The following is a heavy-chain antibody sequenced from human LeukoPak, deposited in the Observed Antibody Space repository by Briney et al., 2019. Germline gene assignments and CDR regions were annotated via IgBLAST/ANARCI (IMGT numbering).Heavy chain of an antibody. CDR2: IGRDGRET. Sequence: PGGSLRLSCAASGFTFSSYAMSWVRQAPGKGLEWVANIGRDGRETKYVDSVKGRFSISRDNTKNSLYLQINSLRAEDTAVYYCAELGITMIGGVWGKGTTVTISS. D-gene: IGHD3-10*02. V-gene: IGHV3-7*01. J-gene: IGHJ6*04. CDR3: AELGITMIGGV. CDR1: GFTFSSYA.